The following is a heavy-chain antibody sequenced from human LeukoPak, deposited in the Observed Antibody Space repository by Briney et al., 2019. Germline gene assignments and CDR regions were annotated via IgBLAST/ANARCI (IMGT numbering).Heavy chain of an antibody. J-gene: IGHJ4*02. CDR3: AKVGANPGIAVAGRGYYFDF. D-gene: IGHD6-19*01. CDR1: GFTFSSYA. CDR2: TSGVGGST. V-gene: IGHV3-23*01. Sequence: GGSLRLSCAASGFTFSSYAMSWVRQAPGKGLEWVSITSGVGGSTYYADSVKGRFTISRDDSKNTLFLQMNSLRAEDTAVYYCAKVGANPGIAVAGRGYYFDFWGQGTLVTVSS.